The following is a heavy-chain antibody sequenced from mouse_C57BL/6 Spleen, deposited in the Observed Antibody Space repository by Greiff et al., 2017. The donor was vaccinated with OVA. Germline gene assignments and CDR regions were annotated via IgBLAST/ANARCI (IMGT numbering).Heavy chain of an antibody. Sequence: EVKLMESGEGLVKPGGSLKLSCAASGFTFSSYAMSWVRQTPEKRLEWVAYISSGGDYIYYADTVKGRFTISRDNARNTLYLQMSSLKSEDTAMYYCTRDHGGYYVGAMDYWGQGTSVTVSS. CDR3: TRDHGGYYVGAMDY. J-gene: IGHJ4*01. CDR2: ISSGGDYI. CDR1: GFTFSSYA. D-gene: IGHD2-3*01. V-gene: IGHV5-9-1*02.